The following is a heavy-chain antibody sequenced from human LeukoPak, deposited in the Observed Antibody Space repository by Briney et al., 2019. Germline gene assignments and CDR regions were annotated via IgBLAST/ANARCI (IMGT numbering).Heavy chain of an antibody. CDR3: AIKLVAPHDY. J-gene: IGHJ4*02. V-gene: IGHV3-48*02. D-gene: IGHD2-15*01. CDR1: GFTFSTYS. CDR2: ISSSSSTI. Sequence: GGSLRLSCAASGFTFSTYSMNWVRQAPGKGLEWVSYISSSSSTIYYADSVKGRFTISRDNAKNSLYLQMNSLRDEDTAVYYRAIKLVAPHDYWGQGTLVTVSS.